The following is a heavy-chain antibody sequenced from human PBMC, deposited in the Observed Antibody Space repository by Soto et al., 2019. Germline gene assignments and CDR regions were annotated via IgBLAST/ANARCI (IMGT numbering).Heavy chain of an antibody. J-gene: IGHJ4*02. CDR1: GGSMRDYY. D-gene: IGHD1-1*01. CDR3: ARQLGLWQPLDY. CDR2: IYYSGNT. Sequence: QVQLQESGPRLVKPSETLSLKCSVSGGSMRDYYWSWIRQSPGKGPEWIGYIYYSGNTNYNPSLKSRVTISVDMPKSLFSLKLNSVTAADTAVYYCARQLGLWQPLDYWGRGTLVTVSS. V-gene: IGHV4-59*01.